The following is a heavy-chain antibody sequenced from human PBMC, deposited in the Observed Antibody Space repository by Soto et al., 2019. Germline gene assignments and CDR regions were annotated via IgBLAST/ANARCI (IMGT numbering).Heavy chain of an antibody. CDR3: ARAEVEAVAGIDY. V-gene: IGHV3-30-3*01. CDR2: ISYVGSNK. D-gene: IGHD6-19*01. CDR1: GFTFSSYA. J-gene: IGHJ4*02. Sequence: QVQLVESGGGVVQPGRSLRLSCAASGFTFSSYAMHWVRQAPGKGLEWVAVISYVGSNKYYADSVKGRFTIPRDNSKNTLYLQMNSLRAEDTAVYYCARAEVEAVAGIDYWGQGTLVTVSS.